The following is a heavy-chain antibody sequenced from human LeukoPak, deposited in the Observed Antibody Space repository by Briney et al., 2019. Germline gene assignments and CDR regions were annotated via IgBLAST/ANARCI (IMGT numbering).Heavy chain of an antibody. Sequence: PETLSLTCTVPGGSISSYYWSWIRQPPGEGVEWIGYIYYSGSTNYNPSLKSRVTISVDTSKNQFSLKLSSVTAADTAVYYCERESAHYDILTGYYDRARGAFDIWGQGTMVTVSS. D-gene: IGHD3-9*01. J-gene: IGHJ3*02. CDR3: ERESAHYDILTGYYDRARGAFDI. CDR1: GGSISSYY. CDR2: IYYSGST. V-gene: IGHV4-59*01.